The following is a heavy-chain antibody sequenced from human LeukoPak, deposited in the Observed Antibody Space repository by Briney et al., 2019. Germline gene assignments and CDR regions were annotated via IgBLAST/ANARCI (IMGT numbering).Heavy chain of an antibody. CDR3: ARLGGYTYPDY. Sequence: SETLSLTCTVSGGSISSSSYYWGWIRQPPGKGLEWFGSIYYSASTYYNPSLKSRVTISVDTSKNQFSLKLSSVTAADTAVYYCARLGGYTYPDYWGQGTLVTVSS. V-gene: IGHV4-39*01. J-gene: IGHJ4*02. CDR2: IYYSAST. CDR1: GGSISSSSYY. D-gene: IGHD3-16*01.